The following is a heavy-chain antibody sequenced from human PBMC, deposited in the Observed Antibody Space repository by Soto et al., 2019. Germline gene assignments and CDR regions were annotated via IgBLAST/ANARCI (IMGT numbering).Heavy chain of an antibody. CDR3: AREGNLGRWIQPLDS. D-gene: IGHD2-2*03. CDR2: INYNGNT. Sequence: SETLSLTCDVYGGSITTSTYYWGWIRLPPGKGLECIGVINYNGNTHYSPSLKSRVTMSVDTSKNHFSLKLISVTTADTAVYFCAREGNLGRWIQPLDSWGQGTLVTVSS. V-gene: IGHV4-61*03. J-gene: IGHJ4*02. CDR1: GGSITTSTYY.